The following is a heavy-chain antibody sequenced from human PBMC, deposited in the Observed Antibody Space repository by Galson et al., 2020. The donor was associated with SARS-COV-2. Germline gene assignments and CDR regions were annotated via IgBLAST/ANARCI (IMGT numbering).Heavy chain of an antibody. CDR2: IWYDGSNK. D-gene: IGHD3-22*01. V-gene: IGHV3-33*01. CDR1: GFTFSSYG. J-gene: IGHJ4*02. Sequence: GESLKISCAASGFTFSSYGMHWVRQAPGKGLEWVAVIWYDGSNKYYADSVKGRFTISRDNSKNTLYLQMNSLRAEDTAVYYCARESLYYDSSGYDYWGQGTLVTVSS. CDR3: ARESLYYDSSGYDY.